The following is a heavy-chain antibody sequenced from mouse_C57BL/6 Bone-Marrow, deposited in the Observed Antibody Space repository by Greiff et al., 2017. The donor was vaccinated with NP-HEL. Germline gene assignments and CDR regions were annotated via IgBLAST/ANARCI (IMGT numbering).Heavy chain of an antibody. V-gene: IGHV1-15*01. CDR3: TRYGDPFAY. D-gene: IGHD2-13*01. J-gene: IGHJ3*01. Sequence: VQLVESGAELVRPGASVTLSCKASGYTFTDYEMHWVKQTPVHGLEWIGAIDPETGGPAYNQKFKGKAILTADKSSSTAYMELRSLTSEDSAVYYCTRYGDPFAYWGQGTLVTVSA. CDR1: GYTFTDYE. CDR2: IDPETGGP.